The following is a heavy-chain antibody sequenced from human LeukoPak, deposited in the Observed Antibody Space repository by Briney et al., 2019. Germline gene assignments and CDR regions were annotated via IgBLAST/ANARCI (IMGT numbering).Heavy chain of an antibody. CDR3: ARTSAYYDILTGPPFQGYYYYMDV. D-gene: IGHD3-9*01. Sequence: SETLSLTCAVYGGSFSGYYWSWIRQPPGKGLEWIGEINHSGSTNYNPSLKSRVTISVDTSKNQFSLKLSSVTAADTAVYYCARTSAYYDILTGPPFQGYYYYMDVWGKGTTVTVSS. CDR2: INHSGST. V-gene: IGHV4-34*01. CDR1: GGSFSGYY. J-gene: IGHJ6*03.